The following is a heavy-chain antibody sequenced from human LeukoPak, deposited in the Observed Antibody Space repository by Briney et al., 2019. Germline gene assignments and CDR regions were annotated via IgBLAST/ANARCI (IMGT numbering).Heavy chain of an antibody. CDR2: IYHSGST. V-gene: IGHV4-30-2*01. CDR3: ARHSSSSMDY. Sequence: SETLSLTCTVSGGSISSGGYYWSWIRQPPGKGLEWIGYIYHSGSTCYNPSLKSRVTISVDRSKNQFSLKLSSVTAADTAVYYCARHSSSSMDYWGQGTLVTVSS. J-gene: IGHJ4*02. CDR1: GGSISSGGYY. D-gene: IGHD6-6*01.